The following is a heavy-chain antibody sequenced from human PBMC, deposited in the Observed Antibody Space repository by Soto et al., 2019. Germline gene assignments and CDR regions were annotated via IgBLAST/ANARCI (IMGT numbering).Heavy chain of an antibody. CDR3: ASLPMYSSSWSDY. J-gene: IGHJ4*02. Sequence: SETLSLTCTVSGGSISSSSYYWGWIRQPPGKGLEWIGSIYYSGSTNYNPSLKSRVTISVDTSKNQFSLKLSSVTAADTAVYYCASLPMYSSSWSDYWGQGTLVTVSS. CDR1: GGSISSSSYY. D-gene: IGHD6-13*01. V-gene: IGHV4-39*07. CDR2: IYYSGST.